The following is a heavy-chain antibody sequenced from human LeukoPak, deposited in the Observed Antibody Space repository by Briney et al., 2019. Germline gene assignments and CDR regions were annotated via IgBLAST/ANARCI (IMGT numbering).Heavy chain of an antibody. D-gene: IGHD2-15*01. CDR1: GYTFTSYA. Sequence: GASVNVSCKASGYTFTSYAIHWVRQAPGQRLEWMGLINTGNGDTKYSQKLQGRVTITRDTSASTAHLELSSLSSEDTAVYYCAREAWGGNFDYWGQGTLVTVSS. J-gene: IGHJ4*02. CDR2: INTGNGDT. V-gene: IGHV1-3*04. CDR3: AREAWGGNFDY.